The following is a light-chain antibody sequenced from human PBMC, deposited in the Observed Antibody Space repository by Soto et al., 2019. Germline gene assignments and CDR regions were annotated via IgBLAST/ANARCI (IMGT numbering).Light chain of an antibody. CDR2: GAS. CDR3: QQYGTSRWT. CDR1: QSVSSSY. V-gene: IGKV3-20*01. J-gene: IGKJ1*01. Sequence: EIVLTQSPGTLSLSPGERATLSCRASQSVSSSYLVWYQQKPGQAPRLLIYGASSRATGIPDRFSGSGSGTDFTLPISRLEREDSAVYYCQQYGTSRWTFGQGTKVQIK.